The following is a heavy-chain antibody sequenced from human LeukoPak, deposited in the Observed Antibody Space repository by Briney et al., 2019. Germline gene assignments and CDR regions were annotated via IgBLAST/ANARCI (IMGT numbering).Heavy chain of an antibody. D-gene: IGHD2-21*02. CDR3: ARTYAPLTPYIVVVTAMGAFDI. CDR1: GGSISSSSYY. J-gene: IGHJ3*02. Sequence: RPSETLSLTCTVSGGSISSSSYYWGWIRQPPGKGLEWIGSIYYSGSTYYNPSLKSRVTISVDTSKNQFSLKLSSVTAADTAVYYCARTYAPLTPYIVVVTAMGAFDIWGQGTMVTVSS. V-gene: IGHV4-39*01. CDR2: IYYSGST.